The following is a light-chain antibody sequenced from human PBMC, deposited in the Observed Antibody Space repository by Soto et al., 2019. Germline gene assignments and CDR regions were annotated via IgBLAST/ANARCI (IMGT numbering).Light chain of an antibody. CDR1: TSNIGRNA. CDR3: AAWDGSFNVQL. CDR2: RND. Sequence: QSVLTQPPSASGTPGQRVTISCSGSTSNIGRNAVSWYRQVPGTAPKLLMYRNDQRPSGVPDRFSGSKSGTSASLAISGLQSDDEAHYFCAAWDGSFNVQLFGGGTQLNVL. J-gene: IGLJ3*02. V-gene: IGLV1-44*01.